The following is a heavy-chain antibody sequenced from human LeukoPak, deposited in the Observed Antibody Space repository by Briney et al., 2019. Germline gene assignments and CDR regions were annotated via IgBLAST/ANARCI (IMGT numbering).Heavy chain of an antibody. CDR3: ARVGRGHFVY. V-gene: IGHV4-59*01. Sequence: PSETLSLTCTVSGGAISSYYWSWIRQPPGKGLEWIGYIYYSGNTNYNPSLKSRVTVSVDTSKNQCSLKLTSVTAADTAVYYCARVGRGHFVYWGQGALVTVSS. J-gene: IGHJ4*02. CDR1: GGAISSYY. CDR2: IYYSGNT.